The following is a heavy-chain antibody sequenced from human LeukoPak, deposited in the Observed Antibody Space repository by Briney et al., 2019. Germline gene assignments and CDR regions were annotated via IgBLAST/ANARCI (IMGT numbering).Heavy chain of an antibody. D-gene: IGHD6-13*01. V-gene: IGHV3-33*01. CDR2: IWYDGSNK. J-gene: IGHJ4*02. CDR3: ARDFMSWGRWYFSPSSH. CDR1: GFTFSSYG. Sequence: GGSLRLSCAASGFTFSSYGMHWVRQAPVKGLEWVAVIWYDGSNKYYADSVKGRFTISRDNSKNTLYLQMNSLRAEDTAVYYCARDFMSWGRWYFSPSSHWGQGTLVTVSS.